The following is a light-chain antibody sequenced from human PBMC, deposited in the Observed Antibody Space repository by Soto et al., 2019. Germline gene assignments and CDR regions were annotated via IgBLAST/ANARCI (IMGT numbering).Light chain of an antibody. V-gene: IGKV1-5*03. J-gene: IGKJ2*01. Sequence: DIQMTQSPSTLSASVGDRVTITCRASQSISSWLAWYQQKPGKAPKLLIYKATSLESGVPSGFSGSGSGTEFTLTISSLQPDDFATYSCQQYNSYPYTFGQGTKLEIK. CDR2: KAT. CDR1: QSISSW. CDR3: QQYNSYPYT.